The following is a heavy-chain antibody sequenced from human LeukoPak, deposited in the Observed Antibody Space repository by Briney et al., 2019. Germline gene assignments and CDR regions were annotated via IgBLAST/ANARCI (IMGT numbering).Heavy chain of an antibody. CDR2: ISNSSSYI. CDR3: ARVVDSSNWYGNY. D-gene: IGHD6-13*01. V-gene: IGHV3-21*01. Sequence: PGGSLRLSCAASGFTFSNYNMNWVRQAPGKGLEWVSCISNSSSYIYYADSVKGRFTISRDNAKNSLYLQMNSLRAEDTAVYYCARVVDSSNWYGNYWGQGALVTVSS. J-gene: IGHJ4*02. CDR1: GFTFSNYN.